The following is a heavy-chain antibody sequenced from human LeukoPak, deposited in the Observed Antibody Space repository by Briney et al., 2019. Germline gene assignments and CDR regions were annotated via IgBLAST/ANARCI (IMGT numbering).Heavy chain of an antibody. CDR2: IYYSGST. J-gene: IGHJ4*02. V-gene: IGHV4-59*01. CDR3: ARDRTAMVRGYFDY. Sequence: SETLSLTCTVSGGSISSYYWSWIRQPPGKGLEWIGYIYYSGSTNYNPSLKSRVTISVDTSKNQFSLKLSFVTAADTAVYYCARDRTAMVRGYFDYWGQGTLVTVSS. D-gene: IGHD5-18*01. CDR1: GGSISSYY.